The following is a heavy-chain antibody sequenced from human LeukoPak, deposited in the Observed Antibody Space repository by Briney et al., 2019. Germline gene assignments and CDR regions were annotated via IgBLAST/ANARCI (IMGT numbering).Heavy chain of an antibody. CDR1: GFTFSDYY. V-gene: IGHV3-11*04. CDR3: ARDLSDYYYYMDV. CDR2: ISSSGSTI. J-gene: IGHJ6*03. Sequence: GGSLRLSCAASGFTFSDYYMSWIRQAPGKGLEWVSYISSSGSTIYYADSVKGRFTISRDNAKNSLYLQMNSLRAEDTAVYYCARDLSDYYYYMDVWGKGTTVTVSS.